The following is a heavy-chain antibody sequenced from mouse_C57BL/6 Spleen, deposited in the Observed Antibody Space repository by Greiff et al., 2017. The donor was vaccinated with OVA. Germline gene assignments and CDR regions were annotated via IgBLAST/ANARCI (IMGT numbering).Heavy chain of an antibody. D-gene: IGHD1-1*01. V-gene: IGHV5-9*01. CDR2: ISGGGGNT. J-gene: IGHJ2*01. CDR1: GFTFSSYT. Sequence: DVKLQESGGGLVKPGGSLKLSCAASGFTFSSYTMSWVRQTPEKRLEWVATISGGGGNTYYPDSVKGRFTISRDNAKNTLYLQMSSLRSEDTALYYCARRAITTVVENFDYWGQGTTLTVSS. CDR3: ARRAITTVVENFDY.